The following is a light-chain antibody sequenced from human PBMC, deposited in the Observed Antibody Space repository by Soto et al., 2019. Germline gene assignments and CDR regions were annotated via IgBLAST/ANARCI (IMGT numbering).Light chain of an antibody. CDR2: DTN. V-gene: IGLV7-46*01. Sequence: QAVVTREPSLTVSPGGTVSLTCGSNTGAVTIGHYPYWFQQKPGQAPRTLVYDTNNRHSWTPARFSGSLLGGKAALTLSGAQPEDEADYYCLISSGGARVFGVGTMLTVL. J-gene: IGLJ3*02. CDR1: TGAVTIGHY. CDR3: LISSGGARV.